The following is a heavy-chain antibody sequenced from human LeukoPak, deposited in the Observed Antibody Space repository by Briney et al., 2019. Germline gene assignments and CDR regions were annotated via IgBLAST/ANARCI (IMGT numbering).Heavy chain of an antibody. CDR3: GRNPGVYNSGWYVDN. V-gene: IGHV3-11*06. Sequence: GGSLRLSCAASGFTFRDYNMSWIRQAPGKGLEWVSYISRSRSYTNYADSVKGRFTISRDNAKHSLYLQINRLRAEDTAVYYCGRNPGVYNSGWYVDNWGRGTLVTVSS. D-gene: IGHD6-19*01. CDR2: ISRSRSYT. J-gene: IGHJ4*02. CDR1: GFTFRDYN.